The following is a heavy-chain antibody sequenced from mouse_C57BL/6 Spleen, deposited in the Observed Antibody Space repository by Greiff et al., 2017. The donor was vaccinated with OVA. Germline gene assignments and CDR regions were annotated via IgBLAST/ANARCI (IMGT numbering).Heavy chain of an antibody. Sequence: EVNVVESGGGLVQSGRSLRLSCATSGFTFSDFYMEWVRQAPGKGLEWIAASRNKANDYTKEYNASVKGRFIVSRDTSQSILYLQMNALRAEDTAIYYCARDDYWGQGTSVTVSS. CDR3: ARDDY. CDR2: SRNKANDYTK. V-gene: IGHV7-1*01. CDR1: GFTFSDFY. J-gene: IGHJ4*01.